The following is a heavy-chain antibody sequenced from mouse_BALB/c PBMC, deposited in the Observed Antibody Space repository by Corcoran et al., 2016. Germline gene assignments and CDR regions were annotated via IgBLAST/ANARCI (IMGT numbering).Heavy chain of an antibody. CDR1: GFNIKDTN. Sequence: EVQLQQSGAELVKPGASVKLSCTASGFNIKDTNMHWVKQRPEQGLEWIGRIDPANGNTKYDPKFQGKATITADTSSNPAYLQLSSLTSEDTAVYYCAASMRTRFAYWGQWTLVTVSA. CDR2: IDPANGNT. V-gene: IGHV14-3*02. J-gene: IGHJ3*01. CDR3: AASMRTRFAY.